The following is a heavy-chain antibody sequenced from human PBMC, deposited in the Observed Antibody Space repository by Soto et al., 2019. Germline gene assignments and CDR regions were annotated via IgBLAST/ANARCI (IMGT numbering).Heavy chain of an antibody. CDR3: ARINGGSPDF. CDR2: IYISGTT. J-gene: IGHJ4*02. D-gene: IGHD2-15*01. V-gene: IGHV4-4*07. Sequence: SETLSLTCTVSGGSMNAHFWSWIRQSAGKGLEWIGYIYISGTTMYNPSLKSRVTMSVDPPKNQLSLKLTSVTAADTAGYYCARINGGSPDFWGQGTLVTVSS. CDR1: GGSMNAHF.